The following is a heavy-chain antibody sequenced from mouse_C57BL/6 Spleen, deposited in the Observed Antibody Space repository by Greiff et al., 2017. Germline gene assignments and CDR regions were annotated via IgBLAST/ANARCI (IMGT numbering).Heavy chain of an antibody. CDR3: TTAYYYGSSYKAY. Sequence: EVKLQESGAELVRPGASVKLSCTASGFNIKDDYMHWVKQRPEQGLEWIGWIDPENGDTEYASKFQGKATITADTSSNTAYLQLSSLTSEDTAVYYCTTAYYYGSSYKAYWGQGTTLTVSS. D-gene: IGHD1-1*01. CDR1: GFNIKDDY. V-gene: IGHV14-4*01. J-gene: IGHJ2*01. CDR2: IDPENGDT.